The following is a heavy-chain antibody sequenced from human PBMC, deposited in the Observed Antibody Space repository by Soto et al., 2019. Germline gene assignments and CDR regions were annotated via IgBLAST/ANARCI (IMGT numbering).Heavy chain of an antibody. CDR1: GYTFTSYA. Sequence: QVQLVQTGAEVKKPGASVKVSCKASGYTFTSYAIHWVLQAPGQRREWMGWINAGNGKTKYTQKFQRRVTITRDTAASTGYMELSSLISEDTDVYYCARRSIGQDCWSGYHIWGQVTLLSVCS. CDR2: INAGNGKT. CDR3: ARRSIGQDCWSGYHI. V-gene: IGHV1-3*01. J-gene: IGHJ4*02. D-gene: IGHD3-3*01.